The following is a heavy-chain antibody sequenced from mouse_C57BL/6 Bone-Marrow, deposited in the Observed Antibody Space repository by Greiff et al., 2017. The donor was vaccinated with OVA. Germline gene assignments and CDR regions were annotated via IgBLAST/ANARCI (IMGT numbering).Heavy chain of an antibody. Sequence: VQLQQSGAELVRPGASVTLSCKASGYTFTDYEMHWVKQTPVHGLEWIGAIDPETGGTAYNQKFKGKAILTADKSSSTAYVGLRSLTSEDSAVCYWVYGSYWGQSTTLTVAS. J-gene: IGHJ2*01. CDR2: IDPETGGT. CDR3: VYGSY. D-gene: IGHD2-2*01. V-gene: IGHV1-15*01. CDR1: GYTFTDYE.